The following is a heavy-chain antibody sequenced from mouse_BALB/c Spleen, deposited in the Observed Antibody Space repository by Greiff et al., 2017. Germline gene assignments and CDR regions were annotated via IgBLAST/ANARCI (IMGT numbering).Heavy chain of an antibody. D-gene: IGHD1-1*01. Sequence: VQLQQSGAELVKPGASVKLSCKASGYTFTSYWMHWVKQRPGQGLEWIGEINPSNGSTNYNEKFKSKATLTVDKSSSTAYMQLSSLTSEDSAVYYCARYYYGSSYGNAMDYWGQGTSVTVSS. J-gene: IGHJ4*01. CDR2: INPSNGST. CDR1: GYTFTSYW. CDR3: ARYYYGSSYGNAMDY. V-gene: IGHV1S81*02.